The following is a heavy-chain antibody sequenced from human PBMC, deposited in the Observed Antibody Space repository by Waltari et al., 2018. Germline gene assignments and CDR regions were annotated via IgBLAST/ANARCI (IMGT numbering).Heavy chain of an antibody. V-gene: IGHV4-34*01. Sequence: QVQLQQWGAGLLKPSATLSLTCAVYGGSFSGYYWSWIRQPPGKGLEWIGEINHSGSTNYNPSLKSRVTISVDTSKNQFSLKLSSVTAADTAVYYCARHGRYYYGSGSGGWFDPWGQGTLVTVSS. J-gene: IGHJ5*02. CDR3: ARHGRYYYGSGSGGWFDP. D-gene: IGHD3-10*01. CDR2: INHSGST. CDR1: GGSFSGYY.